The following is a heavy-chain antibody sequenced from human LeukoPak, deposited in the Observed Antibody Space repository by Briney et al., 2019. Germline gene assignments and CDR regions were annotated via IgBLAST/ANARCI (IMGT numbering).Heavy chain of an antibody. Sequence: PSETLSLTCTVSGGSISSYYWSWIRQPPGKGLEWIGYIYYSGCTNYNPSLKSRVTISLDTSKNQFSLKLSSVTAADTAVYYCARGGPPVTIFGVVISWFDPWGQGTLVTVSS. CDR2: IYYSGCT. J-gene: IGHJ5*02. V-gene: IGHV4-59*01. D-gene: IGHD3-3*01. CDR1: GGSISSYY. CDR3: ARGGPPVTIFGVVISWFDP.